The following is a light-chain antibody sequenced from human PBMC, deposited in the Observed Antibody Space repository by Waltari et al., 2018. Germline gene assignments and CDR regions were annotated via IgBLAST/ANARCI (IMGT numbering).Light chain of an antibody. CDR3: QQRNRWPRT. V-gene: IGKV3-11*01. CDR2: DTF. Sequence: EIVLIQSPATLSLSSGERVTLLCMASQSSINELAWCQHKPGEVPRLLLFDTFNRATGVPARFSGSGSGTDFTLTISSLGPGDSAVYYCQQRNRWPRTFGQGTKVEIK. CDR1: QSSINE. J-gene: IGKJ1*01.